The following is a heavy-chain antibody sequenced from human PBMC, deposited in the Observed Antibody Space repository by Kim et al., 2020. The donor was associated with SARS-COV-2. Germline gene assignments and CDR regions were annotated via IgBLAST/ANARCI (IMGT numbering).Heavy chain of an antibody. J-gene: IGHJ4*02. Sequence: GGSLRLSCAASGFTFSSYAMSWVRQAPGKGLEWVSAISGSGGSTYYADSVKGRFTISRDNSKNTLYLQMNSLRAEDTAVYYCAKDIVVVPAAMKSSSWSNFDYWGQGTLVTVSS. D-gene: IGHD2-2*01. CDR1: GFTFSSYA. V-gene: IGHV3-23*01. CDR3: AKDIVVVPAAMKSSSWSNFDY. CDR2: ISGSGGST.